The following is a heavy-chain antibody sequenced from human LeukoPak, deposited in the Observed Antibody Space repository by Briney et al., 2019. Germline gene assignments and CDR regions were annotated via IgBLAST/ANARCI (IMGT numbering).Heavy chain of an antibody. D-gene: IGHD2-2*01. Sequence: PGGSLLLSCAASGFTVSSNYMSWVRQAPGKGLEWVSVIYNGGSTYYADSVKGRFTISRDNSKNTLYLQMNSLRAEDTAVYYCARDRRGSTSSYYYGMDVWGQGTTVTVSS. V-gene: IGHV3-53*01. J-gene: IGHJ6*02. CDR1: GFTVSSNY. CDR3: ARDRRGSTSSYYYGMDV. CDR2: IYNGGST.